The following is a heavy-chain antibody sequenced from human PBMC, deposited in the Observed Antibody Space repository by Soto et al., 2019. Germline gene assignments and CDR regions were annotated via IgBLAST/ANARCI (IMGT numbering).Heavy chain of an antibody. CDR1: GGSISSSSYY. CDR2: IYYSGST. CDR3: ARRTRPQLVLPYYYYYGMDV. Sequence: SETLSLTCTVSGGSISSSSYYWGWIRQPPGKGLEWIGSIYYSGSTYYNPSLKSRVTISVDTSKNQFSLKLSSVTAADTAVYYCARRTRPQLVLPYYYYYGMDVWGQGTTVTVSS. J-gene: IGHJ6*02. V-gene: IGHV4-39*01. D-gene: IGHD6-13*01.